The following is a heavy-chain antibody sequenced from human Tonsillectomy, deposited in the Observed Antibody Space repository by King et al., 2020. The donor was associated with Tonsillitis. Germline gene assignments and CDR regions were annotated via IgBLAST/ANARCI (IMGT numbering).Heavy chain of an antibody. J-gene: IGHJ5*02. Sequence: QLQESGPGLVKPSETLSLTCTVSGGSISSSNYYWGWIRQPPGKGLEWIGSIYYSGSTYYNPSLKSRVTISVDTSKNQFSLKLNSVTAADTAVYYCARGVVGTWIQLGTWFDPWGQGTLVTVSS. D-gene: IGHD5-18*01. CDR2: IYYSGST. V-gene: IGHV4-39*01. CDR1: GGSISSSNYY. CDR3: ARGVVGTWIQLGTWFDP.